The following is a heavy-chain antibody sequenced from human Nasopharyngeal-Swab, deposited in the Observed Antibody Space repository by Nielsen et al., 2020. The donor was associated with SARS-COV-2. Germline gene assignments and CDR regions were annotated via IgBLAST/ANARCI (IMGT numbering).Heavy chain of an antibody. CDR2: IYYSGST. J-gene: IGHJ4*02. CDR1: GGSISSYY. V-gene: IGHV4-59*01. Sequence: ESLKISCTVSGGSISSYYWSWIRQPPGKGLEWIGYIYYSGSTNYNPSLKSRVTISVDTSKNQSSLKLSTVTAADTAVYYCARGELWFDYWGQGTLVTVSS. D-gene: IGHD3-16*01. CDR3: ARGELWFDY.